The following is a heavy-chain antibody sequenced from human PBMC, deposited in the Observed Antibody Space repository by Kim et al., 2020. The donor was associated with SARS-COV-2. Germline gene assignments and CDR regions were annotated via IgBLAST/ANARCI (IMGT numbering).Heavy chain of an antibody. V-gene: IGHV1-69*13. CDR3: ASCALPPPIDYDILTGPRAPLDYYGMDV. CDR1: GGTFSSYA. J-gene: IGHJ6*02. Sequence: SVKVSCKASGGTFSSYAISWVRQAPGQGLEWMGGIIPIFGTANYAQKFQGRVTITADESTSTAYMELSSLRSEDTAVYYCASCALPPPIDYDILTGPRAPLDYYGMDVWGQGTTVTVSS. CDR2: IIPIFGTA. D-gene: IGHD3-9*01.